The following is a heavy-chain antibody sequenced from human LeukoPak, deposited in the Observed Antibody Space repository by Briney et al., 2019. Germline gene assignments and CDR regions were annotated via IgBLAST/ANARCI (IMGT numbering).Heavy chain of an antibody. V-gene: IGHV3-53*01. J-gene: IGHJ4*02. Sequence: GGSLRLSCAASGFTVTSNYMSWVRQAPGKGLEWDSVIDDDGSAYYADSVKGRFTISRDNSQNTVSLQMISLRAEDTAVYYCVRISSVTQTSYGHFDYWGQGTLVTVSS. CDR1: GFTVTSNY. CDR2: IDDDGSA. D-gene: IGHD3-16*01. CDR3: VRISSVTQTSYGHFDY.